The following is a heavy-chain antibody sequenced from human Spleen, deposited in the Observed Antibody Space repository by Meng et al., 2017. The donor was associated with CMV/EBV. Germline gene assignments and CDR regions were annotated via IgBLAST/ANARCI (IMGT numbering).Heavy chain of an antibody. J-gene: IGHJ5*02. D-gene: IGHD3-10*01. V-gene: IGHV1-3*01. Sequence: QVQLVQSGSQLKKPGASVKVSCKASGYTFTSYAMHWVRQAPGQRLEWMGWINAGNGNTKYSQKFQGRVTITRDTSASTAYMELSSLRSEDTAVYYCARQMVRANNWFDPWGQGTLVTVSS. CDR2: INAGNGNT. CDR3: ARQMVRANNWFDP. CDR1: GYTFTSYA.